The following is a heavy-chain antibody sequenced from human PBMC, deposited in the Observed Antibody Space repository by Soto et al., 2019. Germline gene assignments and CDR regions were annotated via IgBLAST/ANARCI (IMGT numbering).Heavy chain of an antibody. Sequence: EGQLLQSGGDLVQPGGSLRLSCAGSGLTLRSYAMTWIRQTPEKGLEWVSTISGRSGVPSYADPVNGRFTVSRDNSKNTLYLQMNSLRPDDTAIYYCAKGGPFTGGFDPWGQGTLVTVAS. J-gene: IGHJ5*02. CDR2: ISGRSGVP. V-gene: IGHV3-23*01. D-gene: IGHD3-16*01. CDR1: GLTLRSYA. CDR3: AKGGPFTGGFDP.